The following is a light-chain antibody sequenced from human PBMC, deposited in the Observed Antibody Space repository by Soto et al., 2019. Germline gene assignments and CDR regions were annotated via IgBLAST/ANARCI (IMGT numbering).Light chain of an antibody. CDR2: DVS. Sequence: QSALTQPASVSGSPGQSITISCTGTSIDVGGYNYVSWYQQHPGKAPKLMSYDVSNRPSGVSNRFSGAKSGNTASLTISGLQAEDEADYYCSSYTSSSTLVFGTGTKLTVL. CDR3: SSYTSSSTLV. V-gene: IGLV2-14*01. J-gene: IGLJ1*01. CDR1: SIDVGGYNY.